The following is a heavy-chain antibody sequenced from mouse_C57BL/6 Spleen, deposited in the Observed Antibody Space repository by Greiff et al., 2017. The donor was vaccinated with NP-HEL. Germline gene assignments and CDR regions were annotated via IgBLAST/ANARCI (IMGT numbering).Heavy chain of an antibody. CDR1: GYSITSGYY. CDR3: AREGLRSPFAH. D-gene: IGHD1-1*01. V-gene: IGHV3-6*01. CDR2: ISYDGSN. Sequence: EVQVVESGPGLVKPSQSLSLTCSVTGYSITSGYYWNWIRQFPGNKLEWMGYISYDGSNNYNPSLKNRISITRDTSKNQFFLKLNSVTTEDTATYYCAREGLRSPFAHWGQGTLVTVSA. J-gene: IGHJ3*01.